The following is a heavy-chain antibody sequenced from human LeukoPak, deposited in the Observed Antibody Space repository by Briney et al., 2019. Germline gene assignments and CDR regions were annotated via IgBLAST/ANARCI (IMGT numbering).Heavy chain of an antibody. Sequence: SETLSLTCIVSGGSISSYYWSRIRQPPGKGLEWIGYIDYSGSTNYNPSLKSRVTISVDTSRNQISLKLSSVTAADTAVYYCAGSIAAAGYYYYGMDVWGQGTTVTVSS. CDR2: IDYSGST. CDR1: GGSISSYY. CDR3: AGSIAAAGYYYYGMDV. J-gene: IGHJ6*02. D-gene: IGHD6-13*01. V-gene: IGHV4-59*08.